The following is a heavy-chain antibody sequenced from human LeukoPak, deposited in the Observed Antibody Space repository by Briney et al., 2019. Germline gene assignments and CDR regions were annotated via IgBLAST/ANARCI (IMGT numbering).Heavy chain of an antibody. CDR2: IKYDGSEK. Sequence: GGSLRLYCAASGFPFSRYWMTWVRQAPGKGLEWVANIKYDGSEKFYVGSVRGRFTISRDNTNNSLHLQMNSLRAEDTAIYYCVRDPTYDSGSPLGYGGQGTLVAVSS. CDR1: GFPFSRYW. V-gene: IGHV3-7*01. D-gene: IGHD3-10*01. J-gene: IGHJ4*02. CDR3: VRDPTYDSGSPLGY.